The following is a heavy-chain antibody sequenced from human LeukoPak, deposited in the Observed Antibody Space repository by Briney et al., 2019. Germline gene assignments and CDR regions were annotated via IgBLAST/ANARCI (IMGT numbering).Heavy chain of an antibody. D-gene: IGHD1/OR15-1a*01. V-gene: IGHV1-2*02. CDR3: AREGSPDGSFGWSSGTNWFDP. CDR2: INPNSGGT. Sequence: GASVKVSSKASGYTFTGYYMHWVRQAPGQGLEWMAWINPNSGGTNYAQQFQGRVTISRDTPISTAYMELSRLRSDDTAVYYCAREGSPDGSFGWSSGTNWFDPWGQGTLVTVSS. J-gene: IGHJ5*02. CDR1: GYTFTGYY.